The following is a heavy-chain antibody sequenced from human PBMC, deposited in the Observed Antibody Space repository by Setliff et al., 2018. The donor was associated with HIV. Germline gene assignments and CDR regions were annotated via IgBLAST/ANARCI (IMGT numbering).Heavy chain of an antibody. V-gene: IGHV4-38-2*01. Sequence: ETLSLTCAVSGYSISSGYYWGWIRQPPGKGLEWIGSIYHSGSTNYNPSLKSRVTISVDTSKNQFSLKLSSATAADTAVYYCARSRLHYYDSSGYYPSYFDYWGQGTLVTVSS. CDR2: IYHSGST. D-gene: IGHD3-22*01. CDR3: ARSRLHYYDSSGYYPSYFDY. J-gene: IGHJ4*02. CDR1: GYSISSGYY.